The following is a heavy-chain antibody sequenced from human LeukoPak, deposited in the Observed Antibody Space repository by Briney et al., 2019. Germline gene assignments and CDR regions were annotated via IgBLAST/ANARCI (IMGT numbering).Heavy chain of an antibody. J-gene: IGHJ3*02. D-gene: IGHD3-22*01. CDR1: GGSISSSSYY. CDR2: IYYSGST. Sequence: ASETLSLTCTVSGGSISSSSYYWGWIRQPPGKGLEWIGSIYYSGSTYYNPSLKSRVTISVDTSKNQVSLKLSSVTAADTAVYYCRGYYFPDAFDIWGQGTMVTVSS. CDR3: RGYYFPDAFDI. V-gene: IGHV4-39*07.